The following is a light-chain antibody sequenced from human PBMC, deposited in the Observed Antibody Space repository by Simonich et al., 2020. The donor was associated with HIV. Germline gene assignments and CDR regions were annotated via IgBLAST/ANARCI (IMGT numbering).Light chain of an antibody. J-gene: IGKJ2*01. V-gene: IGKV4-1*01. CDR2: WAS. CDR3: QQYHSAPYT. Sequence: DIVVTQSPDSLSMSLGERATINCKSSQSVLYSSNNKNYLAWYQQKPGPPPKLLFHWASIRESGVPDLFSGSGSGTDFTLTISSLQAEDVAVYYCQQYHSAPYTFGQGTKVEIK. CDR1: QSVLYSSNNKNY.